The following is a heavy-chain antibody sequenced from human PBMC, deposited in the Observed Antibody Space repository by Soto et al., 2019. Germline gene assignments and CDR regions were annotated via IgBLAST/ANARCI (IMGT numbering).Heavy chain of an antibody. Sequence: SPTLSLTCAISGDSVSSNSAAWNWIRQSPSRGLEWLGRTYYRSKWYNDYAVSVKSRITINPDTSKNQFSLQLNSVTPEDTAVYYCARDHVVGSYYGSGSYHYMDVWGKGTTVTVSS. V-gene: IGHV6-1*01. D-gene: IGHD3-10*01. CDR3: ARDHVVGSYYGSGSYHYMDV. CDR1: GDSVSSNSAA. J-gene: IGHJ6*03. CDR2: TYYRSKWYN.